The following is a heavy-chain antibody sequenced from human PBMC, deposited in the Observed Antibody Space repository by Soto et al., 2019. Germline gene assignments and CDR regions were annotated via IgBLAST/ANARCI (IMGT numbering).Heavy chain of an antibody. Sequence: QVQLVESGGGVVQPGRSLRLSCAASRFTCSSYGMHWVRQAPGKGLEWVAVIWYDGSNKYSADSVKGRFTISRDNSKNTLYLQMSSMRVEDTAVYYCARDLSSGGTNACDVWGQGTVVTVSS. V-gene: IGHV3-33*01. J-gene: IGHJ3*01. CDR2: IWYDGSNK. CDR3: ARDLSSGGTNACDV. D-gene: IGHD2-15*01. CDR1: RFTCSSYG.